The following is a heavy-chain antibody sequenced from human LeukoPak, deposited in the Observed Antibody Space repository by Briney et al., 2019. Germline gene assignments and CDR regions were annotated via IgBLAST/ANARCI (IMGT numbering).Heavy chain of an antibody. CDR1: GYTFTGDY. V-gene: IGHV1-2*02. J-gene: IGHJ4*02. D-gene: IGHD6-19*01. CDR2: INPNSGGT. CDR3: ARFKAVAARVFDY. Sequence: ASVKVSCKASGYTFTGDYMHWVRQAPGQGLEWMGWINPNSGGTNYAQKFQGRVTMTRDTSISTAYMELSRLRSDDTAVYYCARFKAVAARVFDYWGQGTLVTVSS.